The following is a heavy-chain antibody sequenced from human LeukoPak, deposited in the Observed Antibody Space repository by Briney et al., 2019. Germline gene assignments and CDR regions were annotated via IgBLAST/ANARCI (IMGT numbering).Heavy chain of an antibody. D-gene: IGHD1-26*01. CDR1: GYTFTIYY. CDR3: ARVRGSYWHAFDI. V-gene: IGHV1-46*01. Sequence: ASVKVSCKASGYTFTIYYMHWVRQAPGQGLEWMGIINPSGGSTSYAQKFQGRVTMTRDTSTSTVYMELSSLRSEDTAVYYCARVRGSYWHAFDIWGQGTMVTVSS. J-gene: IGHJ3*02. CDR2: INPSGGST.